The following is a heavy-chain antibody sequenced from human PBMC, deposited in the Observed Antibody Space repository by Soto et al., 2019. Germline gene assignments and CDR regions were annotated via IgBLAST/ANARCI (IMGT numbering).Heavy chain of an antibody. D-gene: IGHD3-3*01. CDR1: GGTFNIYA. V-gene: IGHV1-69*01. Sequence: QEQVVQSGAEVKKPGSSVKVSCKASGGTFNIYAISWVRQAPGQGLEWMGGIVPVFGTPSYSQKFWGRVTITADESTSTAYMELSSLRSEDTAVYFCARGPYYDFWRGYSFFDSWVQETLVTVSS. CDR3: ARGPYYDFWRGYSFFDS. J-gene: IGHJ4*02. CDR2: IVPVFGTP.